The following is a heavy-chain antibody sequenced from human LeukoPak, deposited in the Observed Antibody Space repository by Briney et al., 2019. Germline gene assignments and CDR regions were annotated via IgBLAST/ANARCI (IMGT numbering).Heavy chain of an antibody. CDR3: ARAQITIFGVVREYFDY. CDR2: IYTSGST. CDR1: GGSISSGSYY. D-gene: IGHD3-3*01. Sequence: TSETLSLTCTVSGGSISSGSYYWSWIRQPAGKGLEWIGRIYTSGSTNYNPSLKSRVTISVDTSKNQFSLKLSSVTAADTAVYYCARAQITIFGVVREYFDYWGQGTLVTVSS. J-gene: IGHJ4*02. V-gene: IGHV4-61*02.